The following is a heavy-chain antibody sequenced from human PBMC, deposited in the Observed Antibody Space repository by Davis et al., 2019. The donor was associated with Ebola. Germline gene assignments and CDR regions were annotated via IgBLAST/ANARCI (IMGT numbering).Heavy chain of an antibody. CDR1: GFSLGTYA. J-gene: IGHJ6*02. Sequence: GGSLRLSCTASGFSLGTYAMNWVRQAPGKGLEWVSAISGSGGSTYYADSVKGRFTISRDNSKNTLYLQMNSLRAEGTAVYYCAKVPFLEWLPDYGMDVWGQGTTVTVSS. CDR3: AKVPFLEWLPDYGMDV. V-gene: IGHV3-23*01. D-gene: IGHD3-3*02. CDR2: ISGSGGST.